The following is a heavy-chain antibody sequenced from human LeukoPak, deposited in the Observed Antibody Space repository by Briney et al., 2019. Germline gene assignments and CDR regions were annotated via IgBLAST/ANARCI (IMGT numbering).Heavy chain of an antibody. CDR1: GYTFTSYG. Sequence: SVKVSCKASGYTFTSYGISWVRQAPGQGLEWMGWISAYNGNTNYAQKLQGRVTMTTDTSTSTAYMELRSLRSDDTAVYYCARALNYYYDSGPVYWGQGTLVTVSS. CDR2: ISAYNGNT. D-gene: IGHD3-22*01. V-gene: IGHV1-18*01. CDR3: ARALNYYYDSGPVY. J-gene: IGHJ4*02.